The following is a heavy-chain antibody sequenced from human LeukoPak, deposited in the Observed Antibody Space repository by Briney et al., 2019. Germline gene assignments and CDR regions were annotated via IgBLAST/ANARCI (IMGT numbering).Heavy chain of an antibody. V-gene: IGHV4-59*06. J-gene: IGHJ6*02. CDR2: NYYSGST. D-gene: IGHD3-3*01. CDR1: GGSISSYY. Sequence: SETLSLTCTVSGGSISSYYWSWIRQPPGKGLEWIGYNYYSGSTYYNPSLKSRVTISVDSSKNQFSLELSSVTAADTAVYYCARQYDFWSGYKRYYYYAMGVWGQGTTVTVSS. CDR3: ARQYDFWSGYKRYYYYAMGV.